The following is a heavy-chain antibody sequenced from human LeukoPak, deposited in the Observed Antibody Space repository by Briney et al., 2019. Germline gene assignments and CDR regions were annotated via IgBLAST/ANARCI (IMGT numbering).Heavy chain of an antibody. CDR1: GYIFTGYY. J-gene: IGHJ5*02. V-gene: IGHV1-2*02. CDR2: INPNSGDT. D-gene: IGHD2-15*01. Sequence: ASVKVSCKASGYIFTGYYMHWVRQARGQGLEWMGWINPNSGDTNYAQKLQGRVTMTRDTSISTAYMELSRLRSDDTAVYYCARAPSGYCSGGSCNWFDPWGQGTLVTVSS. CDR3: ARAPSGYCSGGSCNWFDP.